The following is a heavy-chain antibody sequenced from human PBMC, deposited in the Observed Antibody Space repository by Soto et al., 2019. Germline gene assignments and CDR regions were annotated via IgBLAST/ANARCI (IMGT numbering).Heavy chain of an antibody. D-gene: IGHD5-18*01. CDR3: ASGIQLWLRRINNGYSG. V-gene: IGHV1-69*12. CDR2: IIPMFGTA. J-gene: IGHJ4*02. Sequence: QVQLVQSGAEVKKPESSVKVSCKAPGGTFSTYAISWVRQAPGQGLEWMGGIIPMFGTANYAQRFQDRVTITAEESTNTVYMELSSLSSEDTAVYFCASGIQLWLRRINNGYSGWGQGTLVTVSS. CDR1: GGTFSTYA.